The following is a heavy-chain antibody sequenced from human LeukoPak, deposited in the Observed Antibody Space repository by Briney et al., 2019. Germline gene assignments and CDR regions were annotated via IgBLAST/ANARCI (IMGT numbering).Heavy chain of an antibody. CDR3: AKLGDILTGYPYYFDS. Sequence: TGGSLRLSCAASGFTFSSYWMSWVRQAPGKGLEWVANIKQDGSEKYYVDSVKGRFTISRDNAKNSLYLQMNSLRAEDTAVYYCAKLGDILTGYPYYFDSWGQGTLGTVSS. D-gene: IGHD3-9*01. J-gene: IGHJ4*02. CDR1: GFTFSSYW. V-gene: IGHV3-7*03. CDR2: IKQDGSEK.